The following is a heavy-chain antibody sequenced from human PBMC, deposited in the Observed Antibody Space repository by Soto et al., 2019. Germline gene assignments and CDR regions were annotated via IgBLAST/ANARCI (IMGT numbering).Heavy chain of an antibody. CDR3: ARVDRSGWWTFDY. V-gene: IGHV1-18*04. D-gene: IGHD3-22*01. CDR2: ISPKNGNT. CDR1: GYTFSGYS. Sequence: ASVKVSCKGSGYTFSGYSISWVRQAPGQGLEWVGWISPKNGNTNTAQKFQGRVTMTTHTSTRTAYMELTSLKFDDTAIYFCARVDRSGWWTFDYWGQGTQVTVSS. J-gene: IGHJ4*02.